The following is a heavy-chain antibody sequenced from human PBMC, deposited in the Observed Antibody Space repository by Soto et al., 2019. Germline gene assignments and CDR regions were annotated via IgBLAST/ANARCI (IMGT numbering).Heavy chain of an antibody. D-gene: IGHD5-12*01. CDR3: VRLVAIPGYPDN. J-gene: IGHJ4*02. CDR1: GGTFSSYA. V-gene: IGHV1-69*12. Sequence: QVQLVQSGAEVRQPASSVKVSCKTSGGTFSSYAISWVRQAPGQGLEWMGGIVPIVDTSTYAQKFQGRVTITADESTSTAYMELSSLRSDDTAIYYCVRLVAIPGYPDNWGQGTLVTVSS. CDR2: IVPIVDTS.